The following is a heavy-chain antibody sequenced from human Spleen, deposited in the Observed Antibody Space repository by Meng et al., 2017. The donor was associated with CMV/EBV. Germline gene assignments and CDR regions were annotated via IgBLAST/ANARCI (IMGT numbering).Heavy chain of an antibody. Sequence: GESLKISCAASGFTFSSYAMSWVRQAPGKGLEWVSSISSSSSYIYYADSVKGRFTISRDNAKNSLYLQMNSLRSDDTAVYYCARVNQLLYFDYWGQGTLVTVSS. CDR3: ARVNQLLYFDY. V-gene: IGHV3-21*04. D-gene: IGHD2-2*01. CDR1: GFTFSSYA. J-gene: IGHJ4*02. CDR2: ISSSSSYI.